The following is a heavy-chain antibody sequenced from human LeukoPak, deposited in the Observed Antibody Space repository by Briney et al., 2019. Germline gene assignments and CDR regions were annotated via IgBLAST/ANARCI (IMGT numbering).Heavy chain of an antibody. CDR2: IYSSGST. CDR3: VRGKAAAGAIWFDP. CDR1: GGSISGYY. V-gene: IGHV4-59*01. J-gene: IGHJ5*02. D-gene: IGHD6-13*01. Sequence: SETLSLTCTVSGGSISGYYWTWIRQPPGKGLEWVGCIYSSGSTSYKPSLKSRITISVDTSKNQFSLNLSSVTAADTAVYYCVRGKAAAGAIWFDPWGQGTLVTVSS.